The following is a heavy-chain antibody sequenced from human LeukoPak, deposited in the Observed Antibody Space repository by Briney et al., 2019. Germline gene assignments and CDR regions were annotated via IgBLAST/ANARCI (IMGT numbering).Heavy chain of an antibody. Sequence: GGSLRLSCAASGFTFSSYAMSWVRQAPGKGLEWVSSISGSSGSTYYADSVKGRFTISRDNSKNTLYLQMNSLRAEDTAVYYCAKAGWIQLWLSHSDYWGQGALVTVSS. D-gene: IGHD5-18*01. V-gene: IGHV3-23*01. J-gene: IGHJ4*02. CDR2: ISGSSGST. CDR3: AKAGWIQLWLSHSDY. CDR1: GFTFSSYA.